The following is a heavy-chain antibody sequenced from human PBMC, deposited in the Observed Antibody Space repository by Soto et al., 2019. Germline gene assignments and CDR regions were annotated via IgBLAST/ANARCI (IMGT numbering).Heavy chain of an antibody. J-gene: IGHJ6*02. CDR3: ARDRYSSGFGLPYYYYGMDV. V-gene: IGHV3-33*01. CDR2: IWYDGSNK. D-gene: IGHD6-19*01. Sequence: PGGSLRLSCAASGFTFSSYGMHWVRQAPGKGLEWVAVIWYDGSNKYYADSVKGRFTISRDNSKNTLHLQMNSLRAEDTAVYYCARDRYSSGFGLPYYYYGMDVWGQGTTVTVSS. CDR1: GFTFSSYG.